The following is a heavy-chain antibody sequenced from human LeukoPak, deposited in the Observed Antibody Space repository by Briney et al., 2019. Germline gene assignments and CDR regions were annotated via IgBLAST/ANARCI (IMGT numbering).Heavy chain of an antibody. CDR1: GFTFSAYW. CDR3: AKEGAGYGYGY. D-gene: IGHD5-12*01. CDR2: IKNDGSST. Sequence: GGSLRLSCAASGFTFSAYWMHWVRQTPGKGLVWVSRIKNDGSSTGYADSVKGRFTISRDNAKNTLYLQMNSLGAEDTAIYYCAKEGAGYGYGYWGQGTLVTVSS. V-gene: IGHV3-74*01. J-gene: IGHJ4*02.